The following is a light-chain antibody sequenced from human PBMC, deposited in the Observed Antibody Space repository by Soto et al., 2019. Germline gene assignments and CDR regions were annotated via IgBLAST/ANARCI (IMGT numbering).Light chain of an antibody. Sequence: QSALTQPPSASGSPGQSVTISCTGTNSDVGGYNFVSWYRQHPGTAPKLIIYEVTKRPSGVPDRFSGSKSGSTASLTVSGLQAEDEADYYCSSYAGSNNRFVFGTGTKLTVL. V-gene: IGLV2-8*01. J-gene: IGLJ1*01. CDR2: EVT. CDR3: SSYAGSNNRFV. CDR1: NSDVGGYNF.